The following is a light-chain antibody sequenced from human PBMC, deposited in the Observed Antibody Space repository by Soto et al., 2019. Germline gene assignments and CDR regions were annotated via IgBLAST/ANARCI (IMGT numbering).Light chain of an antibody. J-gene: IGLJ3*02. Sequence: QSALTQPPSASGSPGQSVTISCTGTTSDVGGYNYVSWYQLHPGKVPKLIISEVDKRPSRVPDRFSGSKSGSTASLTVSGLQAEDEANYFCSSYAGSKNFILFGGGTQLTVL. CDR3: SSYAGSKNFIL. CDR1: TSDVGGYNY. CDR2: EVD. V-gene: IGLV2-8*01.